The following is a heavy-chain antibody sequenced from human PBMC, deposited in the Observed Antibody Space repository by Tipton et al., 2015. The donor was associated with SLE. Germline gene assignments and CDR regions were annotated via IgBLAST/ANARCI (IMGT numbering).Heavy chain of an antibody. Sequence: QLVQSGADVKKPGASMNVSCKTSGYTFSDYYIHWMRQAPGQGLEWIGIIITSEGRTNYAQKFWGRVSMTRDMSTSTIYMELDSPTSDDTAVYYCVRELVGGHFDYWGQGTLVTVSS. CDR1: GYTFSDYY. J-gene: IGHJ4*02. CDR3: VRELVGGHFDY. D-gene: IGHD3-16*01. CDR2: IITSEGRT. V-gene: IGHV1-46*01.